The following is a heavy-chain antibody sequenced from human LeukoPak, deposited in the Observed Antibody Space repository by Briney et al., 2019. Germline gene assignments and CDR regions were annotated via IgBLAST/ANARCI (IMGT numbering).Heavy chain of an antibody. CDR2: MNPNSGNT. CDR1: GFTFVSYG. D-gene: IGHD4-11*01. Sequence: ASVRVSCKTSGFTFVSYGITWVRQAPGQGLEWMGWMNPNSGNTGYAQKFQGRVTITRNTSISTAYMELSSLRSEDTAVYYCARAGGVGLTVTTYYYYYYMDVWGKGTTVTVSS. J-gene: IGHJ6*03. V-gene: IGHV1-8*01. CDR3: ARAGGVGLTVTTYYYYYYMDV.